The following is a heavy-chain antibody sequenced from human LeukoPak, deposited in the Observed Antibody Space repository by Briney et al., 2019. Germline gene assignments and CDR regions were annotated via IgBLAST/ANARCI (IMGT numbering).Heavy chain of an antibody. CDR1: GFTFTTYA. J-gene: IGHJ5*02. Sequence: GSLRLSCAASGFTFTTYAMSWIRQPPGKGLEWIGEINHSGSTNYNPSLKSRVTISVDTSKNQFSLKLSSVTAADTAVYYCARGGGVLRYFDWSISGGPFDPWGQGTLVTVSS. V-gene: IGHV4-34*01. CDR2: INHSGST. CDR3: ARGGGVLRYFDWSISGGPFDP. D-gene: IGHD3-9*01.